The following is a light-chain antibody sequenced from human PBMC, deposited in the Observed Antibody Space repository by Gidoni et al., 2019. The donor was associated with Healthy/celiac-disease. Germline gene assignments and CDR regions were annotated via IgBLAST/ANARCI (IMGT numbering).Light chain of an antibody. V-gene: IGKV3-11*01. J-gene: IGKJ5*01. CDR3: QQRSNWPFT. Sequence: EIVLTQSPAILSLSPGERATLSCSASQRVSSYLALYQQKPGQAPRLLIYDASNRATGIPARFSGSVSGTDFTLTISSLEPEDFAVYYCQQRSNWPFTFGQGTRLEIK. CDR2: DAS. CDR1: QRVSSY.